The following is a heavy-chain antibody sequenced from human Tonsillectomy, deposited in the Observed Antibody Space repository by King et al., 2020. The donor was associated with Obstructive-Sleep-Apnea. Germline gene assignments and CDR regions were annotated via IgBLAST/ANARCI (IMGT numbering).Heavy chain of an antibody. CDR2: IYSGGGT. CDR3: ARGDYYYYYAMDV. J-gene: IGHJ6*02. V-gene: IGHV3-53*04. Sequence: VQLVESGGGLVQPGGSLRLSCAASGFNTSTNYMSWVRQAPGRGLEWVSLIYSGGGTHYADSVKGRFTISSHNFKNTLYLQMNSLRAEDTAVYYCARGDYYYYYAMDVWGQGTTVTVSS. CDR1: GFNTSTNY.